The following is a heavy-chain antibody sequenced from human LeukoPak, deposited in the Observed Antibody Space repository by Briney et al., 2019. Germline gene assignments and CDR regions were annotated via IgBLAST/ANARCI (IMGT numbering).Heavy chain of an antibody. CDR2: INPSGGGT. D-gene: IGHD2-2*02. Sequence: GASVKVSCKASGYTFTSYYMHWVRQAPGQGLEWMGIINPSGGGTSYAQKFQGRVTMTRDTSTSTVYMELSSLRSEDTAVYYCARDHLGYCSSTSCYTKVLYYYYGMDVWGQGTTVTVSS. CDR3: ARDHLGYCSSTSCYTKVLYYYYGMDV. J-gene: IGHJ6*02. V-gene: IGHV1-46*01. CDR1: GYTFTSYY.